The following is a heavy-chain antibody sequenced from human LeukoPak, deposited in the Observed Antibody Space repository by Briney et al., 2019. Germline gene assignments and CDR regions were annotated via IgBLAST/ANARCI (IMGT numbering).Heavy chain of an antibody. D-gene: IGHD6-13*01. Sequence: ASVKVSCKASGYTFTSYAMNWVRQAPGQGLEWMGWINTNTGNPTYAQGFTGRFVFSLDTSVSTAYLQISSLKAEDTAVYYCARQKSRPYYYYGMDVWGQGTTVTVSS. V-gene: IGHV7-4-1*02. CDR1: GYTFTSYA. J-gene: IGHJ6*02. CDR3: ARQKSRPYYYYGMDV. CDR2: INTNTGNP.